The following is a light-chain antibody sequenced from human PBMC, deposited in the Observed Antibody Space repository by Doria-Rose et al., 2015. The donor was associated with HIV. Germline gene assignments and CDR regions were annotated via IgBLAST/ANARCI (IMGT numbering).Light chain of an antibody. CDR2: DAS. V-gene: IGKV3-11*01. Sequence: SPGERATLSCRASQSVSSNLAWYQQKPGQAPRLLIYDASNRATGIPARFSGSGSGTDFTLTISSLEPEDFAVYFCQQRSNWPPIFTFGPGPKWIS. CDR1: QSVSSN. J-gene: IGKJ3*01. CDR3: QQRSNWPPIFT.